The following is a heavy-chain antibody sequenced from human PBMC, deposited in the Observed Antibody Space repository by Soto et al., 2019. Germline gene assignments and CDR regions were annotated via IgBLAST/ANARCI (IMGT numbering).Heavy chain of an antibody. V-gene: IGHV3-73*02. D-gene: IGHD2-15*01. CDR2: IRSKANDYAT. Sequence: EVQLVQSGGGLVQPGGSLKLSCAASGFTFSGSTVHWVRQASGEGLQWVGRIRSKANDYATTYLASVKGRFTISRDDSRNTAYLQMSDLKTEDTAVYYCTGGYCTGGTCYSGYFQHWGQGALVTVFS. CDR1: GFTFSGST. CDR3: TGGYCTGGTCYSGYFQH. J-gene: IGHJ1*01.